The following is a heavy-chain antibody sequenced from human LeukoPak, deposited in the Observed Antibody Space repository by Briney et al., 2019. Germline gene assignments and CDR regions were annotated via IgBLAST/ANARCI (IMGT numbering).Heavy chain of an antibody. Sequence: GGSLRLSCAASGFTFSSYWMSWVRQAPGKGLEWVANMKYDGSEKYYVDSVKGRFTISRDNAKNSLYLQMNSLRAEDTAAYYCARDIEEAGLFLDYWGQGTLVTVSS. J-gene: IGHJ4*02. V-gene: IGHV3-7*01. CDR3: ARDIEEAGLFLDY. D-gene: IGHD6-13*01. CDR2: MKYDGSEK. CDR1: GFTFSSYW.